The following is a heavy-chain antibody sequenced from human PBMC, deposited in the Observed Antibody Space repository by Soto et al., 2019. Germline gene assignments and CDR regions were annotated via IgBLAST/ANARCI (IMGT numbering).Heavy chain of an antibody. CDR2: ISSSSSYI. Sequence: PGGSLRLSCAASGFTFSSYSMNWVRQAPGKGLEWVSSISSSSSYIYYADSVKGRFTISRDNAKNSLYLQMNSLRAEDTAVYYCASCLDPDNNWFDPWGQGTLVTVSS. D-gene: IGHD1-1*01. CDR1: GFTFSSYS. V-gene: IGHV3-21*01. CDR3: ASCLDPDNNWFDP. J-gene: IGHJ5*02.